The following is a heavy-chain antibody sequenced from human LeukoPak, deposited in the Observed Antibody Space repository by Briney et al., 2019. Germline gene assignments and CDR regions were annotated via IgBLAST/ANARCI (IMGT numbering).Heavy chain of an antibody. CDR2: INPSGGST. J-gene: IGHJ6*03. CDR1: GYTFTSYY. V-gene: IGHV1-46*01. CDR3: ATGLLWFGELASRYYYYMDV. Sequence: ASVKVSCKASGYTFTSYYMHWVRQAPGQGLEWMGIINPSGGSTSYAQKFQGRVTMTRDMSTSTVYMELSSLRSEDTAVYYCATGLLWFGELASRYYYYMDVWGKGTTVAVSS. D-gene: IGHD3-10*01.